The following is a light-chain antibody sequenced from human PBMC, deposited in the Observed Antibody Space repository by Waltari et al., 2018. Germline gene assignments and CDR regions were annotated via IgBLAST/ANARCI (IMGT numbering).Light chain of an antibody. CDR2: RNN. J-gene: IGLJ3*02. CDR3: ATWDDSLTGWV. V-gene: IGLV1-47*01. Sequence: QSVLTQPPSASGTPGQRVTISCSGSSPNLGSYSVYWYQQLSGTAPKLLIYRNNERPSGVPDRFSGSKSGTSASLAITGLRSEDEAHYYCATWDDSLTGWVFGGGTKLAVL. CDR1: SPNLGSYS.